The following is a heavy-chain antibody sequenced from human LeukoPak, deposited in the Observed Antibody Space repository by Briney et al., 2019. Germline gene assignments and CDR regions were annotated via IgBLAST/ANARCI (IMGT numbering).Heavy chain of an antibody. V-gene: IGHV1-69*04. J-gene: IGHJ4*02. CDR1: GGTFSGYA. CDR2: IIPILGIA. CDR3: ARDPSSSGEPIWGSLVDY. D-gene: IGHD3-16*01. Sequence: SVKVSCKASGGTFSGYAISWVRQAPGQGLEWMGRIIPILGIANYAQKFQGRVTITADKSTSTAYMELSSLRSEDTAVYYCARDPSSSGEPIWGSLVDYWGQGTLVTVSS.